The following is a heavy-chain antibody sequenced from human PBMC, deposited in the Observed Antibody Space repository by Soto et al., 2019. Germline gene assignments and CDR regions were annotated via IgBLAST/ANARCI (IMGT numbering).Heavy chain of an antibody. CDR2: ISYDGSNK. D-gene: IGHD3-3*01. CDR1: GFTFSSYG. V-gene: IGHV3-30*18. Sequence: PGGSLRLSCAASGFTFSSYGMHWVRQAPGKGLEWVAVISYDGSNKYYADSVKGRFTISRDNSKNTLYLQMNSLRAEDTAVYYCAKSLFGVVIGLPDAYYYGMDVWGQGTTVTVSS. CDR3: AKSLFGVVIGLPDAYYYGMDV. J-gene: IGHJ6*02.